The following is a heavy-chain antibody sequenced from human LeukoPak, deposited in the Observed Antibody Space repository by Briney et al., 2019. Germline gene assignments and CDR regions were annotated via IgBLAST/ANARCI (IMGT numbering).Heavy chain of an antibody. Sequence: PGGSLRLSCAASGFTFSTSAMNWVRQAPGKGLEWVSFISGSGGSTYYADSVKGRFTISRDNSKNTLDLQMNSLRAEDTALYYCAKDVRLGVTQPYYFDYWGQGTLVTVSS. D-gene: IGHD1-26*01. CDR3: AKDVRLGVTQPYYFDY. CDR2: ISGSGGST. J-gene: IGHJ4*02. V-gene: IGHV3-23*01. CDR1: GFTFSTSA.